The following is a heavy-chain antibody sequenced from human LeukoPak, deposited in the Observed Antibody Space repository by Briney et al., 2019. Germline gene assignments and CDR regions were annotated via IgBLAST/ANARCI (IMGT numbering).Heavy chain of an antibody. CDR2: IIPIFGTA. CDR1: GGTFSSYA. J-gene: IGHJ3*02. CDR3: ASGGYYYDSSGYYYGRAFDI. D-gene: IGHD3-22*01. Sequence: GASVKVSCKASGGTFSSYAISWVQQAPGQGLEWMGGIIPIFGTANYTQKFQGRVTITADESTSTAYMELSSLRSEDTAVYYCASGGYYYDSSGYYYGRAFDIWGQGTMVTVSS. V-gene: IGHV1-69*13.